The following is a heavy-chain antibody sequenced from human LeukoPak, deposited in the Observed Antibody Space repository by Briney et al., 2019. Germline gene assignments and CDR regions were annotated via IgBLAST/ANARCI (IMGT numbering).Heavy chain of an antibody. CDR1: GYSISNDYY. CDR2: IYHTGST. CDR3: ARESLGSVKYFDL. Sequence: SSETLSLTCTVSGYSISNDYYWGWIRQPPGKGLEWIGSIYHTGSTYYNPSLKSRLSISVDTSKSQFSLKLSSVTAADTAVYYCARESLGSVKYFDLWGRGTLVTVSS. J-gene: IGHJ2*01. V-gene: IGHV4-38-2*02. D-gene: IGHD4-17*01.